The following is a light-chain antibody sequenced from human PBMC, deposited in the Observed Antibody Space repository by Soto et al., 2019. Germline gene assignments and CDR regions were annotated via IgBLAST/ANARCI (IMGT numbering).Light chain of an antibody. J-gene: IGKJ3*01. CDR1: ETISKY. Sequence: EIVLTQSPATLSLSPGERATLSCRASETISKYLAWYQQRRGQPPRLLMYDVSSRASDLPARFSGSGSGTDFPLTISSLEPEDFAIYYCQQRINWPFTFGPGTKVDF. CDR2: DVS. V-gene: IGKV3-11*01. CDR3: QQRINWPFT.